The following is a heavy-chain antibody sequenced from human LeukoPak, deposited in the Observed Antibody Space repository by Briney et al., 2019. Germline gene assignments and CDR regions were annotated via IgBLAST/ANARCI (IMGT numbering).Heavy chain of an antibody. CDR2: INTNAGNP. J-gene: IGHJ6*02. CDR1: GYTFTSYA. CDR3: ARASYDFWSGYYGMDV. D-gene: IGHD3-3*01. Sequence: ASVKVSCKASGYTFTSYAMNWVRQAPGQGLEWMGWINTNAGNPTYAQGFTGRFVFSLDTSVSTAYLQISSLKAEDTAVYYCARASYDFWSGYYGMDVWGQGTTVTVSS. V-gene: IGHV7-4-1*02.